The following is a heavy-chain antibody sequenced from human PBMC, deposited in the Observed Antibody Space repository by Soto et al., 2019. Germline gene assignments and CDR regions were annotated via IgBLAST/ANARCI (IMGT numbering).Heavy chain of an antibody. CDR1: GGSISSGGYS. Sequence: QLQLQESGSGLAKPSQTLSLTCAVSGGSISSGGYSWSWIRQPPGKGLEWIGYIYHSGSTYYNPSRKSRVTISVDRSKNQFSLKLSSVTAADTAVYYCARVPSPWGQGTLVTVSS. CDR2: IYHSGST. CDR3: ARVPSP. V-gene: IGHV4-30-2*01. J-gene: IGHJ5*02.